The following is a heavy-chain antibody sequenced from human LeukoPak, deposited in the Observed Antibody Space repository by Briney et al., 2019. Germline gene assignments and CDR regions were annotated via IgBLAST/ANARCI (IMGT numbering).Heavy chain of an antibody. V-gene: IGHV4-34*01. Sequence: SETLSLTCAVYGGSFSGYYWSWIRQPPGKGLEWIGEINHSGSTNCNPSLKSRVTISVDTSKNQFSLKLSSVTAADTAVYYCARGPQERYDILTGYYTRPYYYYMDVWGKGTTVTVSS. CDR1: GGSFSGYY. J-gene: IGHJ6*03. CDR3: ARGPQERYDILTGYYTRPYYYYMDV. D-gene: IGHD3-9*01. CDR2: INHSGST.